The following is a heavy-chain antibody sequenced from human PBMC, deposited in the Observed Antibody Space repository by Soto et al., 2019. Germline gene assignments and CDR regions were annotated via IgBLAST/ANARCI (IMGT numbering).Heavy chain of an antibody. Sequence: ASVKVSCQASGYTFTSYDINWVRQATGQGREWMGWMNPNSGNTGYAQKFQGRVTMTRNTSISTAYMELSSLRSEDTAVYYCARDCSSTSCRGPPDAFDIWGQGTMVTVSS. CDR1: GYTFTSYD. V-gene: IGHV1-8*01. D-gene: IGHD2-2*01. CDR3: ARDCSSTSCRGPPDAFDI. J-gene: IGHJ3*02. CDR2: MNPNSGNT.